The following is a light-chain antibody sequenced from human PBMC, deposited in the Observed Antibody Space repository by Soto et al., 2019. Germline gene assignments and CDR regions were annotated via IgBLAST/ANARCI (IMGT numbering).Light chain of an antibody. CDR3: QQSGSAPFT. Sequence: DIQMTQSPFSLSASLGDRVTITCRASQSISDYLNWYQQKPGQGPKLLIFAASSWQVGVPTRFSGSGSGTDITHTTSRQQAEDVATYCRQQSGSAPFTFGPGTKVDIK. CDR1: QSISDY. CDR2: AAS. J-gene: IGKJ3*01. V-gene: IGKV1-39*01.